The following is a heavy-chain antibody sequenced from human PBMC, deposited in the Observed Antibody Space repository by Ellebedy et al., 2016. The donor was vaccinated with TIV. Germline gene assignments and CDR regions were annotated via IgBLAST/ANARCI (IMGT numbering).Heavy chain of an antibody. Sequence: SETLSLTXTVSGGSISSYYWSWIRQPAGKGLEWIGRIYTSGSTNYNPSLKSRVTMSVDTSKNQFSLKLSSVTAADTAVYYCARERTAGYYYYGMDVWGQGTTVTVSS. CDR2: IYTSGST. CDR1: GGSISSYY. J-gene: IGHJ6*02. D-gene: IGHD6-19*01. V-gene: IGHV4-4*07. CDR3: ARERTAGYYYYGMDV.